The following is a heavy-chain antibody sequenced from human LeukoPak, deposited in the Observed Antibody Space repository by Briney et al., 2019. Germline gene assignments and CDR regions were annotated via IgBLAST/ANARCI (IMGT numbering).Heavy chain of an antibody. CDR3: ARDSSGYYPPGY. D-gene: IGHD3-22*01. V-gene: IGHV3-66*01. J-gene: IGHJ4*02. CDR1: GFTVSSNY. CDR2: IYSGGST. Sequence: GGSLRLSCAASGFTVSSNYMSWVRQAPGKGLEWVSVIYSGGSTYYADSVKGRFTISRDNSKNTLYLQMNSLRAEDTAVYYCARDSSGYYPPGYRGQGTLVTVSS.